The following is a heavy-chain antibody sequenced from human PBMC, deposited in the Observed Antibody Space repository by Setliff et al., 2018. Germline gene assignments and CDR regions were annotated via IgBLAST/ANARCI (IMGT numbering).Heavy chain of an antibody. J-gene: IGHJ4*02. V-gene: IGHV4-61*02. D-gene: IGHD1-26*01. CDR2: LHTSGST. CDR3: ARDNTRVGATDY. Sequence: SETLSLTCAVSGGSISSGSYYWSWIRQPAGKGLEWVGRLHTSGSTNYNPSLKSRVTISVDTSKNQFSLQLNSVTAADTAVYFCARDNTRVGATDYWGQGTLVTVSS. CDR1: GGSISSGSYY.